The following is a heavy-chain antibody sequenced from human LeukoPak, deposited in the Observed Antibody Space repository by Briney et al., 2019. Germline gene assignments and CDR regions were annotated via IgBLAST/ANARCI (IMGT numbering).Heavy chain of an antibody. D-gene: IGHD2-2*02. Sequence: SETLSLTCSVSGALIDSFYWSWIRQSAGKGLEWIGRIYSSGSANYNPSLKSRVTMSVDMSKKQISLKLTSVTAADTALYYCARNMGYGSSTSCYNYFDPWGQGILVTVSS. CDR3: ARNMGYGSSTSCYNYFDP. J-gene: IGHJ5*02. V-gene: IGHV4-4*07. CDR2: IYSSGSA. CDR1: GALIDSFY.